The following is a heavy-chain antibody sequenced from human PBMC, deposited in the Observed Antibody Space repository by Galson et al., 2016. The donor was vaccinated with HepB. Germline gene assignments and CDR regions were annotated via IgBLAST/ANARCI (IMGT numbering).Heavy chain of an antibody. V-gene: IGHV3-64D*09. D-gene: IGHD2-2*01. CDR2: INSNGGFT. Sequence: SLRLSCAASGFTFNTYAMHWVRQAPGKGLEYVSIINSNGGFTYYADSVKGRFTISRDNSKNILYLQMSSLRAEDTAVYYRVKDRAPAGTYADGYFDYWGQGTLVTVSS. J-gene: IGHJ4*02. CDR1: GFTFNTYA. CDR3: VKDRAPAGTYADGYFDY.